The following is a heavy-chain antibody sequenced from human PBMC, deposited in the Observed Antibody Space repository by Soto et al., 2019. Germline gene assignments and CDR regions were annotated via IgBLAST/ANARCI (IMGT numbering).Heavy chain of an antibody. D-gene: IGHD3-10*02. V-gene: IGHV5-51*01. J-gene: IGHJ3*02. CDR3: ARHRCSGGLSYLDGFDI. Sequence: EVQLVQSGAEVKKPGESLTISCQGSGYSFTTYWIGWVRQMPGKGLEWMGIIYPGDSDTRYSPPFQGQVTISADRSISTAYLQWTSLKASDTAMYYCARHRCSGGLSYLDGFDIWGQGTMVTVSS. CDR1: GYSFTTYW. CDR2: IYPGDSDT.